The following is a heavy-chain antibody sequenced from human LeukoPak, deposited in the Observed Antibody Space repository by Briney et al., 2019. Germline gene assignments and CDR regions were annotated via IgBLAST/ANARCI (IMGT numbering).Heavy chain of an antibody. CDR1: GFTFSSYA. CDR3: VLGTLRYFDWLSH. V-gene: IGHV3-23*01. D-gene: IGHD3-9*01. Sequence: PGGSLRLSCAASGFTFSSYAMSWVRQAPGKGLEWVSAISGSGGSTYYADSVKGRFTISRDNSKNTLYLQMNSLRAEDTAVYHCVLGTLRYFDWLSHWGQGTLVTVSS. J-gene: IGHJ5*02. CDR2: ISGSGGST.